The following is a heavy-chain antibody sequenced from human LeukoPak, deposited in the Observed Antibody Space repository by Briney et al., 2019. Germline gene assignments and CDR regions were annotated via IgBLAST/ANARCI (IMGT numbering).Heavy chain of an antibody. D-gene: IGHD5-12*01. CDR3: ATDSGYDYYYYYGMDV. J-gene: IGHJ6*02. CDR1: GYTLTELS. CDR2: FDPEDGET. Sequence: ASVKVSCKVSGYTLTELSMHWVRQAPGKGLEWMGGFDPEDGETIYAQKFQGRVTMTEDTSTDTAYVELSSLRSEDTAVYYCATDSGYDYYYYYGMDVWGQGTTVTVSS. V-gene: IGHV1-24*01.